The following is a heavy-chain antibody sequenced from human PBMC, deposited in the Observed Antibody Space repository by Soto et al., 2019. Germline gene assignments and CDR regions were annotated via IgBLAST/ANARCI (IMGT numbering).Heavy chain of an antibody. V-gene: IGHV1-69*01. CDR1: GDTFKNSV. J-gene: IGHJ6*02. CDR3: VAELDFGKLSVV. CDR2: TIPLFGTT. D-gene: IGHD3-10*01. Sequence: QVQLVQSGVEVKKPGSSVRVSCKASGDTFKNSVISWVRQAPGQGLEWMGATIPLFGTTDYAQKFQGRLTITTDESTTTAYMEVSRLTSEDTAVYYCVAELDFGKLSVVWGQGTTVIVSS.